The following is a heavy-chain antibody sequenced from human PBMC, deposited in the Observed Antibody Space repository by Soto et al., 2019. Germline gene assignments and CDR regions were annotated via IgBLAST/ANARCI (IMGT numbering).Heavy chain of an antibody. Sequence: QVQLVESGGGVVQPGESLRLSCATSGFTFVNFALHWVRQVPGKGLEWVAGISYDATKEYYADSVKGQFIISRDSSKNTVFLHMNDLRPEDTAVYYCAREGPLDIWSGLGLDYWGQGTLVTVSS. CDR1: GFTFVNFA. V-gene: IGHV3-30-3*01. J-gene: IGHJ4*02. CDR2: ISYDATKE. D-gene: IGHD3-3*01. CDR3: AREGPLDIWSGLGLDY.